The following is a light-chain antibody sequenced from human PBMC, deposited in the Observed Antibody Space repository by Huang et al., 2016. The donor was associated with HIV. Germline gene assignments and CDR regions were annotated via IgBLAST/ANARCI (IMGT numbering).Light chain of an antibody. V-gene: IGKV2-28*01. J-gene: IGKJ2*01. Sequence: DVVMTQSPLSLTVAPGQPASISCKSSQSLLHTSGQNRLDWVLQKAGRSPQRRIYLGSNRASGVPDRVTGSGSGSYFTLEISRVEADDVGIYYCMQGLQTPPTFGQGTKLEI. CDR3: MQGLQTPPT. CDR2: LGS. CDR1: QSLLHTSGQNR.